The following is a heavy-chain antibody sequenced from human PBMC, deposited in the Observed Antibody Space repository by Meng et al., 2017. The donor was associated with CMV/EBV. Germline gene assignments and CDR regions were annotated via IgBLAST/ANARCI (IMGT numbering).Heavy chain of an antibody. D-gene: IGHD1-26*01. Sequence: GSLRLSCAASGFTFSSYSMNWVRQAPGKGLEWVSYISSSSSTIYYADSVKGRFTITRDNAKNSLYLQMNSLRAEDTAVYYCARDGRVRATTGDYWGQGTLVTVSS. CDR3: ARDGRVRATTGDY. CDR1: GFTFSSYS. V-gene: IGHV3-48*04. J-gene: IGHJ4*02. CDR2: ISSSSSTI.